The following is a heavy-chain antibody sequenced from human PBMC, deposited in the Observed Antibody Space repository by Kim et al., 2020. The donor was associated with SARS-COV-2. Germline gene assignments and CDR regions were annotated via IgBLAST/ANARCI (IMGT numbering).Heavy chain of an antibody. CDR1: GGSISSSSYY. J-gene: IGHJ4*02. Sequence: SETLSLTCTVSGGSISSSSYYWGWIRQPPGKGLEWIGSIYYSGSTYYNPSLKSRVTISVDTSKNQFSLKLSSVTAADTAVYYCARDRRVRGVIQYYFDYWGQGTLVTVSS. CDR2: IYYSGST. D-gene: IGHD3-10*01. CDR3: ARDRRVRGVIQYYFDY. V-gene: IGHV4-39*07.